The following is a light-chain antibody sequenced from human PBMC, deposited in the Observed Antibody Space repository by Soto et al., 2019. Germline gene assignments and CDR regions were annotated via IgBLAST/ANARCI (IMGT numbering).Light chain of an antibody. CDR2: LDSDGSH. Sequence: QLVLTQSPSASASLGASVKLTCTLSSGHSSYAIAWHQQQPEKGPRYLMKLDSDGSHTKGDAIPARFSGSSSGAERYLTISSLQSDDDAAYYCQTWGTCVHVVFGGGTKLTVL. J-gene: IGLJ2*01. CDR1: SGHSSYA. CDR3: QTWGTCVHVV. V-gene: IGLV4-69*01.